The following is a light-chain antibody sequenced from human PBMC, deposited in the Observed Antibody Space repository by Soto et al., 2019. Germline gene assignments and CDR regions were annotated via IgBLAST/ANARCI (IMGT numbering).Light chain of an antibody. V-gene: IGKV1-39*01. CDR1: QIISRN. J-gene: IGKJ2*01. CDR3: QQSYIMPYT. CDR2: AAS. Sequence: DIQMTQSPSSLSASVGDRVTITCRASQIISRNLNWYQQRPGKAPKLLIYAASNLQSGVPSRFSGSGSGTHFTLTISNLQLEDFATYTCQQSYIMPYTFGQGTKLDIK.